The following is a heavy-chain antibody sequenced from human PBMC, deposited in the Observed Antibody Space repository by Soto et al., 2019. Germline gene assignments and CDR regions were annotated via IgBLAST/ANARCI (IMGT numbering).Heavy chain of an antibody. D-gene: IGHD3-16*02. CDR1: GFTFSYYT. CDR2: ISSSSSYI. V-gene: IGHV3-21*01. CDR3: ARAHDDDHVWGSYRYFDWFDP. Sequence: EVQLVESGGGLVKPGGSLRLSCAASGFTFSYYTMNWVRQAPGKGLEWVSSISSSSSYIYYADSVKGRFTISRDNAKNSLYLQMNSLRAEDTAVYYCARAHDDDHVWGSYRYFDWFDPWGQGTLVTVSS. J-gene: IGHJ5*02.